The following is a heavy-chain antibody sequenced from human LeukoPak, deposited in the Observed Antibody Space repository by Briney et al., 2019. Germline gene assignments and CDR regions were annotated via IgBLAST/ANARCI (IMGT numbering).Heavy chain of an antibody. D-gene: IGHD6-19*01. CDR2: IYYSGST. CDR1: GGSISSSSYY. J-gene: IGHJ6*03. V-gene: IGHV4-39*01. Sequence: PSETLSLTCTVSGGSISSSSYYWGWIRQPPGKGLEWIGSIYYSGSTYYNPSLKSRVTISVDTSKNQFSLKLSSVTAADTAVYYCARPAVDSYYYYMDVWGKGTTVTVSS. CDR3: ARPAVDSYYYYMDV.